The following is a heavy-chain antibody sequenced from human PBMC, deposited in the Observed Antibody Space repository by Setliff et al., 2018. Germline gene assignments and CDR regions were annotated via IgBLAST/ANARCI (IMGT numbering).Heavy chain of an antibody. V-gene: IGHV4-59*08. D-gene: IGHD3-3*01. CDR2: VYYSGTA. CDR1: GGSFSDYS. J-gene: IGHJ6*03. Sequence: SETLSLTCAVYGGSFSDYSWSWIRQPPGKGLEWIGFVYYSGTATDNPSLKSRVTISPDTSKSQFFLKLNSVTAADTAVYYCARMSGFLYMDVWGKGTPVTVSS. CDR3: ARMSGFLYMDV.